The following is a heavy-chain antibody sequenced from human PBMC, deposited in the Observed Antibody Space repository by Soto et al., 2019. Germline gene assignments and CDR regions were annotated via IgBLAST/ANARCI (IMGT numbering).Heavy chain of an antibody. CDR1: GGSISSSSYY. Sequence: QLQLQESGPGLVKPSETLSLTCTVSGGSISSSSYYWGWIRQPPGKGLEWFGSIYYSGSTYYKPSLKSRVTIPVDTPKNQFSLRLSSVTAADTAVYYGARVAPSRYYYGMDVWGQGTTVTVSS. CDR2: IYYSGST. CDR3: ARVAPSRYYYGMDV. J-gene: IGHJ6*02. D-gene: IGHD4-17*01. V-gene: IGHV4-39*01.